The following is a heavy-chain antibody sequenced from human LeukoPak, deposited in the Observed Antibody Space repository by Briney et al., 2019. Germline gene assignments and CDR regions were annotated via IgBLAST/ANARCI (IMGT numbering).Heavy chain of an antibody. Sequence: GGSLRLSCAASGFTFDDYGMSWIRQVAVQGLEWVSGIVWDGASTGYADSVKGRFTISRDNAKKSLYLKMNSLRAEDTALYYCARGSTMVSDYWGQGTLVTVSS. D-gene: IGHD3-10*01. CDR1: GFTFDDYG. CDR2: IVWDGAST. CDR3: ARGSTMVSDY. V-gene: IGHV3-20*04. J-gene: IGHJ4*02.